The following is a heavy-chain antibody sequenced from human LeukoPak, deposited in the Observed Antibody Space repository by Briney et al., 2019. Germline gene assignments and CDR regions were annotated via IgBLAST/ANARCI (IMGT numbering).Heavy chain of an antibody. CDR3: ARDRSYGDYYFDY. J-gene: IGHJ4*02. CDR2: IYSGGST. V-gene: IGHV3-66*01. D-gene: IGHD5-18*01. Sequence: PGGSLSLSCAASGFTVISNYMSWVRQAPGKGLEWVSVIYSGGSTYYADSVKGRFTISRDNSKNTLYLQMNSLRAEDTAVYYCARDRSYGDYYFDYWGQGTLVTVSS. CDR1: GFTVISNY.